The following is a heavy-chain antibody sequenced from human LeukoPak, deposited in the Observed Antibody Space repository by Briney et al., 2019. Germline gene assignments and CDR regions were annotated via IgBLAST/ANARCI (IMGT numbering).Heavy chain of an antibody. Sequence: GASVTVSCKASGYTFTSYYMQWVRQAPGQGLEWMGIINPSGGSTSYAQKFQGRVTMTRDTSISTAYMELSRLRSDDTAVYYCARDPDILTVEVYFDYWGQGTLVTVSS. CDR2: INPSGGST. CDR1: GYTFTSYY. CDR3: ARDPDILTVEVYFDY. J-gene: IGHJ4*02. D-gene: IGHD3-9*01. V-gene: IGHV1-46*01.